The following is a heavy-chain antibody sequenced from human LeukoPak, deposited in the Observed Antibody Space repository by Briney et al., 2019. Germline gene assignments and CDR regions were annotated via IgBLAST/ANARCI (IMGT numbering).Heavy chain of an antibody. CDR2: ISSNGGST. D-gene: IGHD2-2*01. J-gene: IGHJ6*03. CDR3: ARVSGDQYCSSTSCYAKDYYYYYYMDV. V-gene: IGHV3-64*01. CDR1: GFTFSSYA. Sequence: GGSLRLSCAASGFTFSSYAMHWVRQAPGKGLEYVSAISSNGGSTYYANSVKGRFTISRDNSKNTLYLQMGSLRAEDMAVYYCARVSGDQYCSSTSCYAKDYYYYYYMDVWGKGTTVTISS.